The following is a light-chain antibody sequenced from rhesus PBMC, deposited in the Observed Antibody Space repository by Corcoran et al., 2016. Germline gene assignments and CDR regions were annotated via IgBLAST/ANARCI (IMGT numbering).Light chain of an antibody. CDR3: GQGTHWPYS. V-gene: IGKV2-64*01. CDR1: QSLVHSNGNTY. J-gene: IGKJ2*01. CDR2: KVS. Sequence: DVVMTQSPLSLPITPGQPASIYCRSSQSLVHSNGNTYLSWYQQKPGPPQRLLIYKVSNRDAWVPDRFSGSGAGTDFTLKISRVEAEDVGVYYCGQGTHWPYSFGQGTKVEIK.